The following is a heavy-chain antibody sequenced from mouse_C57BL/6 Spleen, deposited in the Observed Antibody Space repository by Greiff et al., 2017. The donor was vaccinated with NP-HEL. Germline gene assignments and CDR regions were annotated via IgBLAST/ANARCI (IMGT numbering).Heavy chain of an antibody. CDR2: INYDGSST. CDR3: ARDYYGLYAMDY. J-gene: IGHJ4*01. V-gene: IGHV5-16*01. CDR1: GFTFSDYY. Sequence: EVKLMESEGGLVQPGSSMKLSCTASGFTFSDYYMAWVRQVPEKGLEWVANINYDGSSTYYLDSLKSRFIISRDNAKNILYLQMSSLKSEDTATYYCARDYYGLYAMDYWGQGTSVTVSS. D-gene: IGHD1-2*01.